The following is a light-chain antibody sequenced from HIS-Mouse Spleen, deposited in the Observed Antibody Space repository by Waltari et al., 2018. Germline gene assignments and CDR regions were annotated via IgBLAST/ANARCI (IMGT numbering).Light chain of an antibody. J-gene: IGLJ3*02. V-gene: IGLV2-23*01. CDR3: CSYAGSSTWV. CDR1: SRDVGDYNL. CDR2: EGS. Sequence: QSALTQPASVSGSPGPSIPISCTGTSRDVGDYNLVPWYQQHPGKAPKLMTYEGSKRPSGVSNRFSGSKSGNTASLTISGLQAEDEADYYCCSYAGSSTWVFGGGTKLTVL.